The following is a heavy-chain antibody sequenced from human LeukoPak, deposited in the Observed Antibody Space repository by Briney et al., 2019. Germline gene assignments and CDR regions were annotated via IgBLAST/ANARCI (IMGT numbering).Heavy chain of an antibody. Sequence: RGSLRLSCAASGFTLSGYDMNWVRPAPGKGLEWVSSISGSSSYIYYADSMRGRFTISRDNATNSLYLQMNSLRVEDTAVYYCAKVAKYYYGSETYYFFEHWGQGTPVTASS. J-gene: IGHJ4*02. CDR1: GFTLSGYD. V-gene: IGHV3-21*01. CDR2: ISGSSSYI. CDR3: AKVAKYYYGSETYYFFEH. D-gene: IGHD3-10*01.